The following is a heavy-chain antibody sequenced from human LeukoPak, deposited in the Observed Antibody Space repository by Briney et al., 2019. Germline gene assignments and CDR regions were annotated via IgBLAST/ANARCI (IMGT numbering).Heavy chain of an antibody. CDR2: INPNSGGT. CDR3: ARVPNHLYYYDSSGYHDY. J-gene: IGHJ4*02. D-gene: IGHD3-22*01. V-gene: IGHV1-2*02. Sequence: ASVKVSCKASGYTFTGYYMHWVRQAPGQGLEWMGWINPNSGGTNYAQKFQGRVTMTRDTSISTAYMELSRLRSDDTAVYYCARVPNHLYYYDSSGYHDYWGQGTLVTVSS. CDR1: GYTFTGYY.